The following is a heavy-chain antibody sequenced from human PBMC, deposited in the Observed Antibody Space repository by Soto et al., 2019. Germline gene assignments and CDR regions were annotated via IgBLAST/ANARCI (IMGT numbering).Heavy chain of an antibody. D-gene: IGHD3-10*01. CDR1: GYSISIGYY. J-gene: IGHJ6*02. Sequence: PSETLSLTCAVSGYSISIGYYCGWIRQPPGKGLEWIGSIYHSGSTYNNPSLKSRVTISVDTSKNQFSLKLSSVTAADTAVYYCARVGGYGMDVWGQGTTVTVSS. CDR3: ARVGGYGMDV. V-gene: IGHV4-38-2*01. CDR2: IYHSGST.